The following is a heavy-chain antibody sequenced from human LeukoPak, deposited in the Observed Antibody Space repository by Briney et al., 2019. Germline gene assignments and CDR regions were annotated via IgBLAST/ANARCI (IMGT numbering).Heavy chain of an antibody. CDR1: GFTFSSYA. J-gene: IGHJ4*02. CDR2: VSGSGGST. CDR3: AKEGGYCSGGSCYSETFSFDY. V-gene: IGHV3-23*01. D-gene: IGHD2-15*01. Sequence: GGSLRLSCAASGFTFSSYAMSWVRPAPGKGLEWVSAVSGSGGSTYYADSVKGRFTISRDNSKSTLYLQMNSLRAEDTAVYYCAKEGGYCSGGSCYSETFSFDYWGQGTLVTVSS.